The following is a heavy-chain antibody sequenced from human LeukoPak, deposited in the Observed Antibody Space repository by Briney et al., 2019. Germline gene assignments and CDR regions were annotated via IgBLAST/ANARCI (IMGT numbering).Heavy chain of an antibody. Sequence: ASVKVSCKASGYTFTSYDINWVGPATRQGVEWMGWMNPNSGSTGYAQKFQGRVTITRNTSIGTAYMELSGLRSEDTAVYYCARGRSTGYPYYFEYWGQGTLVTVSS. J-gene: IGHJ4*02. V-gene: IGHV1-8*03. CDR3: ARGRSTGYPYYFEY. D-gene: IGHD5-12*01. CDR2: MNPNSGST. CDR1: GYTFTSYD.